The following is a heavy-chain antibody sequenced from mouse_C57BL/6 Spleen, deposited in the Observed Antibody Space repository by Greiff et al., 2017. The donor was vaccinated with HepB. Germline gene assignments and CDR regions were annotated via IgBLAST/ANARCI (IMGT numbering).Heavy chain of an antibody. V-gene: IGHV1-64*01. J-gene: IGHJ2*01. CDR3: AAYYYGSSYDY. Sequence: QVQLQQPGAELVKPGASVKLSCKASGYTFTSYWMHWVKQRPGQGLEWIGMIHPNSGSTNYNEKFKSKATLTVDKFSSTAYMELSSLTSEDSAVYYCAAYYYGSSYDYWGQGTTLTVSS. CDR1: GYTFTSYW. CDR2: IHPNSGST. D-gene: IGHD1-1*01.